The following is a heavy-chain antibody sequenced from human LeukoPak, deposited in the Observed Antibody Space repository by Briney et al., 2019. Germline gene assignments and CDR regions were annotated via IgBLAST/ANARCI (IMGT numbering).Heavy chain of an antibody. D-gene: IGHD1-26*01. CDR3: ARVHTERASLPPFDH. V-gene: IGHV3-30*04. CDR1: QFTFRTYA. J-gene: IGHJ4*02. CDR2: ITYDGSSK. Sequence: GGSLRLSCETSQFTFRTYAMHWVRQAPGKGLEWVALITYDGSSKYYADSVRDRFSISRDNSKNTLYLEMNSLRRDDTAVYFCARVHTERASLPPFDHWGQGSLVTVSS.